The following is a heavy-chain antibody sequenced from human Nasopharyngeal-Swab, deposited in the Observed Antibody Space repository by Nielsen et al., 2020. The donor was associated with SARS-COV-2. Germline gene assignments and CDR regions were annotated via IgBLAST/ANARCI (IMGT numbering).Heavy chain of an antibody. J-gene: IGHJ4*02. CDR1: GFTYSSYG. V-gene: IGHV3-30*03. Sequence: GESLKISCTASGFTYSSYGMHWVRQAPGKGLEWVAVISYDGKNKYYADSVKGRFTISRDNAKNSLYLQMNSLRAEDTAVYYCARASGSSWDFDYWGQGTLVTVSS. D-gene: IGHD6-13*01. CDR3: ARASGSSWDFDY. CDR2: ISYDGKNK.